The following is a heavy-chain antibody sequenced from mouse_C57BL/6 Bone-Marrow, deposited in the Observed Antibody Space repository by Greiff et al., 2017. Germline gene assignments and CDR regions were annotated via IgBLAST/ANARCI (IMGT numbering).Heavy chain of an antibody. CDR3: ARSRPHYGSLWCAY. D-gene: IGHD2-2*01. CDR1: GYTFTSYW. V-gene: IGHV1-53*01. CDR2: INPSNGGT. Sequence: QVQLKESGTELVKPGASVKLSCKASGYTFTSYWMHWVKQRPGQGLEWIGNINPSNGGTNYNEKFKSKATLTVDKSSSTAYMQLSSLTSEDAAVYYCARSRPHYGSLWCAYWGQGTLVTVSA. J-gene: IGHJ3*01.